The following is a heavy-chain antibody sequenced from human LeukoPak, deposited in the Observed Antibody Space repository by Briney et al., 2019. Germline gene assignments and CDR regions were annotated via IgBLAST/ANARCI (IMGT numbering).Heavy chain of an antibody. Sequence: PSETLSLTCTVSGGSISSYYWSWIRQPAGKGLEWIGRIYTSGSTNYNPSLKSRVTTSVDTSKNQFSLKLSSVTAADTAVYYCARDLITMVQGVQPGGRTWGQGTLVTVSS. CDR2: IYTSGST. CDR1: GGSISSYY. CDR3: ARDLITMVQGVQPGGRT. V-gene: IGHV4-4*07. J-gene: IGHJ4*02. D-gene: IGHD3-10*01.